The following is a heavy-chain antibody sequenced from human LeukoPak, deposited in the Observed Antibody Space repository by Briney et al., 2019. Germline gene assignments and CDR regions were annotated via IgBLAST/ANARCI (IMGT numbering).Heavy chain of an antibody. CDR3: ARDGEVAVAGNDAFDI. V-gene: IGHV3-64*01. D-gene: IGHD6-19*01. CDR2: ISSNGGST. CDR1: GFTFSSYA. Sequence: SGGSLRLSCAASGFTFSSYAMHWVRQAPGKGLEYVSAISSNGGSTYYANSVKGRFTISRDNSKNTLYLQMGSLRAEDMAVYCCARDGEVAVAGNDAFDIWGQGTMVTVSS. J-gene: IGHJ3*02.